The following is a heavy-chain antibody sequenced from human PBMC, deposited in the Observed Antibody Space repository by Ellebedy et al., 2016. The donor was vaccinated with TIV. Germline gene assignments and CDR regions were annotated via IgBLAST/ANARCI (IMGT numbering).Heavy chain of an antibody. CDR3: ATDGSYGDYRSPAHAFVF. V-gene: IGHV3-7*01. CDR1: GFSFRSYW. CDR2: MNQDGSDK. J-gene: IGHJ3*01. D-gene: IGHD3-10*01. Sequence: GGSLRLSCAAYGFSFRSYWMSWVRQAPGKGLEWVANMNQDGSDKYYVDSVKGRFTISRDNAKNSLFLQMNSLRAEDTAVYYCATDGSYGDYRSPAHAFVFWGQGTMVSVAS.